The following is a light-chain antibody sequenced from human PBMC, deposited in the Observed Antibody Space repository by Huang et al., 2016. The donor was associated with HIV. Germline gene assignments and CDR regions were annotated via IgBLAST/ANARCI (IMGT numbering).Light chain of an antibody. V-gene: IGKV1-NL1*01. CDR1: HDIRTS. Sequence: DIQMTQSPSSLAASVGDRVSITCRASHDIRTSLAWYQQKPGKAPQLLLFAASRLEDGVPSRFRGSGSGTDYTLSISSLQSEDFATYYCQQYYSTPRTFGQGTKVEIK. J-gene: IGKJ1*01. CDR2: AAS. CDR3: QQYYSTPRT.